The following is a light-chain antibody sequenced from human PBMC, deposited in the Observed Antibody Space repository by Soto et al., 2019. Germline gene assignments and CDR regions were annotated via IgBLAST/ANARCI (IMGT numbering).Light chain of an antibody. CDR2: GAS. V-gene: IGKV3-20*01. Sequence: SVLTQSPGTLSLSQGERATISCRASQSVSSSSLAWYQHRPGQAPRLLIYGASTRATGIPDRFSGSGSGTDFTLTISRLEPEDLAVYYCQHYGSSPSITFGQGKRLDIK. CDR3: QHYGSSPSIT. J-gene: IGKJ5*01. CDR1: QSVSSSS.